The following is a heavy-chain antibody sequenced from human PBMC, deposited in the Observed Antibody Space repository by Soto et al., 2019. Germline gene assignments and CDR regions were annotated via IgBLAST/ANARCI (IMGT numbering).Heavy chain of an antibody. CDR1: GYTFTGYY. J-gene: IGHJ6*02. V-gene: IGHV1-2*04. Sequence: ASVKVSCKASGYTFTGYYMHWVRQAPGQGLEWMGWINPNSGGTNYAQKFQGWVTMTRDTSISTAYMELSGLRSDDTAVYYCARDNSPFITGTLRHSYGMDVWGQGTTVTVSS. CDR2: INPNSGGT. D-gene: IGHD1-20*01. CDR3: ARDNSPFITGTLRHSYGMDV.